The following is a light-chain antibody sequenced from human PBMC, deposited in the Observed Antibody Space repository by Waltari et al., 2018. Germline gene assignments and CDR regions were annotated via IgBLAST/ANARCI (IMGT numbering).Light chain of an antibody. V-gene: IGKV3-15*01. CDR3: QQYNSWPIT. CDR2: GAS. CDR1: HSFSSN. Sequence: EIVMTQSPATLSVSPGDRATLSCRASHSFSSNLAWYQQKPGQAPRLLIYGASTRATGIPARFSGSGSGTEFTLTISSLQSEDFALYYCQQYNSWPITFGQGTRLEIK. J-gene: IGKJ5*01.